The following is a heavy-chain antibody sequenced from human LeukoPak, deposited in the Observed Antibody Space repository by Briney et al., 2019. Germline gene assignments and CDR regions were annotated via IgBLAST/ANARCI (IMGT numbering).Heavy chain of an antibody. CDR3: AKDNQGDYSYGCDY. D-gene: IGHD5-18*01. V-gene: IGHV3-30*02. Sequence: PGGSLRLSCAASGFTFNNYGMHWVRQAPGKGLEWVAFIRYNGNNQYYADSVKGRFTISRDNSKNTLYLQMNSLRAEDTAVYYCAKDNQGDYSYGCDYWGQGTLVTVSS. CDR2: IRYNGNNQ. J-gene: IGHJ4*02. CDR1: GFTFNNYG.